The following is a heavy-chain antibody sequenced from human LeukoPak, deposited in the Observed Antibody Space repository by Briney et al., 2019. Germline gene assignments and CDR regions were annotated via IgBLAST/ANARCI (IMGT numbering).Heavy chain of an antibody. CDR3: ARDWQYSSSSRYYYGMDV. J-gene: IGHJ6*02. Sequence: RAGGSLRLSCAASGFTFSYYTLNWVRQAPGKGLEWVSSISSSSSYIYYADSVKGRFTICRDNAKNSLYLQMNSLRAEDTAVYYCARDWQYSSSSRYYYGMDVWGQGTAVIVSS. D-gene: IGHD6-6*01. V-gene: IGHV3-21*01. CDR1: GFTFSYYT. CDR2: ISSSSSYI.